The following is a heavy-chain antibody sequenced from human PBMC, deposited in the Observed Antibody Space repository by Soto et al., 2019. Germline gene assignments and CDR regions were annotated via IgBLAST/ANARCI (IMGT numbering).Heavy chain of an antibody. CDR1: GGSISSGDYY. V-gene: IGHV4-30-4*01. CDR3: ARVLVVPAAISN. CDR2: IYYSGST. J-gene: IGHJ4*02. Sequence: SETLSLTCTVSGGSISSGDYYWSWIRQPPGKGLEWIGYIYYSGSTYYNPSLKSRVTISVDTSKNQFSLKLSSVTAADTAVYYCARVLVVPAAISNWGQGTLVTVSS. D-gene: IGHD2-2*02.